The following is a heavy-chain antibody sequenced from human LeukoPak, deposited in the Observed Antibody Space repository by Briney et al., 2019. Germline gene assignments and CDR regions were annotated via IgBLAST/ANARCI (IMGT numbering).Heavy chain of an antibody. D-gene: IGHD3-22*01. J-gene: IGHJ4*02. CDR1: GFTFSSYG. CDR2: IWYDGSNK. Sequence: WGVLRLSCAASGFTFSSYGMHWVRQAPGKGLEWVAVIWYDGSNKYYADSVKGRFTISRDNSKNTLYLQMNSLRAEDTAVYYCARDRGITMIVVADYWGQGTLVTVSS. CDR3: ARDRGITMIVVADY. V-gene: IGHV3-33*01.